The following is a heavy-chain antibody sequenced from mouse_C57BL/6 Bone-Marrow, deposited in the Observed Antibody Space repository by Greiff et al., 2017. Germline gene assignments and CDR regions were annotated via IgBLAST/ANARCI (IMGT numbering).Heavy chain of an antibody. CDR3: AGVWAMDY. CDR2: INPNTGGT. J-gene: IGHJ4*01. CDR1: GYTFNDYY. Sequence: VQLHQSGPELVKPGASVKISCKASGYTFNDYYMNWVKQSHGQSLEWIGDINPNTGGTRYTQKFKGKATLTVDQSSSTAYMELRSLTSEDSAVYYCAGVWAMDYWGQGTSVTVSS. V-gene: IGHV1-26*01.